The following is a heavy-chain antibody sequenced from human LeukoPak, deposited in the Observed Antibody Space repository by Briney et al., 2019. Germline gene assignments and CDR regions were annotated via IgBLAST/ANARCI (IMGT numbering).Heavy chain of an antibody. D-gene: IGHD5-18*01. J-gene: IGHJ4*02. V-gene: IGHV3-11*01. CDR1: GFTFSDYY. CDR2: ISSSGSTI. CDR3: ARDLGYTHGFGY. Sequence: PGGSLRLSCAASGFTFSDYYMSWIRQAPGKGLEWVSYISSSGSTIYYADSVKGRFSISRDNSNNTLYLQMNSLRAEDTAVYYCARDLGYTHGFGYWGQGTLVTVSS.